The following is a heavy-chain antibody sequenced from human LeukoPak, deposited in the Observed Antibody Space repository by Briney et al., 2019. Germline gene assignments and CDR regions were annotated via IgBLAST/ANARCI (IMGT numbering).Heavy chain of an antibody. J-gene: IGHJ4*02. V-gene: IGHV3-7*03. CDR2: IKQDGSEK. CDR1: GFTFSNYW. D-gene: IGHD6-13*01. CDR3: ARAKAAAMFSSDY. Sequence: GGSLRLSRAASGFTFSNYWMSWVRQAPGKGLEWVANIKQDGSEKYYVDSVKGRLTISRDNAKNSLYLQMNSLRVEDTAVYYCARAKAAAMFSSDYWGQGTLVTVSS.